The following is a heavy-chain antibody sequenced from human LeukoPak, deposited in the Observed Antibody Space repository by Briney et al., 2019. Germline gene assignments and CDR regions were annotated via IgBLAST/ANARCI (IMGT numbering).Heavy chain of an antibody. Sequence: SVKVSCKASGGTFSSYAISWVRQAPGQGLEWMGRIIPIFGIANYAQEFQGRVTITADKSTSTAYMELSSLRSEDTAVYYCARDPDYYDSSGYYYSDDAFDIWGQGTMVTVSS. D-gene: IGHD3-22*01. CDR3: ARDPDYYDSSGYYYSDDAFDI. J-gene: IGHJ3*02. CDR2: IIPIFGIA. V-gene: IGHV1-69*04. CDR1: GGTFSSYA.